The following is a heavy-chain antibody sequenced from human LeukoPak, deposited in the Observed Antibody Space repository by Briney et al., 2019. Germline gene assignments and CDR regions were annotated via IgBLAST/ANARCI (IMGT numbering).Heavy chain of an antibody. D-gene: IGHD3-10*01. V-gene: IGHV4-59*12. Sequence: SETLSLTCTVSGGSISTYYWNWIRQPPGKGLEWIGYIFYSGRTSYNPSLKSRVTISVDTSKNQFSLKLSSVTAADTAVYYCARGRFSSPSHYGSGSYYKRRNWFDPWGQGTLVTVSS. CDR3: ARGRFSSPSHYGSGSYYKRRNWFDP. J-gene: IGHJ5*02. CDR1: GGSISTYY. CDR2: IFYSGRT.